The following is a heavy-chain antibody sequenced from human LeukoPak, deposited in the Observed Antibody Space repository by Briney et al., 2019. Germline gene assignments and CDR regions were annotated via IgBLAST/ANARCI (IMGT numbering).Heavy chain of an antibody. Sequence: PSETLSLTCAVYGGSFSDYHWSWIRQPPGKGLEWIGEINHSGSTNYNPSLKSRVTISVDTSKNQFSLKLSSVTAADTAVYYCARLRLWGQGTLVTVSS. CDR1: GGSFSDYH. V-gene: IGHV4-34*01. CDR3: ARLRL. J-gene: IGHJ4*02. CDR2: INHSGST. D-gene: IGHD6-6*01.